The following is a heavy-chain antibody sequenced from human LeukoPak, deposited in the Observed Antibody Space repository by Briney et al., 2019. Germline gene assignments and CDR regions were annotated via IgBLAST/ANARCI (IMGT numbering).Heavy chain of an antibody. V-gene: IGHV4-39*07. Sequence: SETLSLTCTVSGGSISSSSYYWGWIRQPPGKGLEWIGSIYYSGSTNYNPSLKSRVTISVDTSKNQFSLKLSSVTAADTAVYYCARGGCNSASCYMAPFDYWGQGTLVTVSS. J-gene: IGHJ4*02. D-gene: IGHD2-2*02. CDR1: GGSISSSSYY. CDR2: IYYSGST. CDR3: ARGGCNSASCYMAPFDY.